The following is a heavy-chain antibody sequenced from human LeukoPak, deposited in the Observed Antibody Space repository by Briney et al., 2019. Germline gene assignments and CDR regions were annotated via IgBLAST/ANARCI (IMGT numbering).Heavy chain of an antibody. D-gene: IGHD6-13*01. V-gene: IGHV4-61*02. Sequence: SETLSLTCTVSGGSITSGYYYWGWIRQPAGRGLEWIGRFYSSGSTNYNPSLKSRVTMSVDTSKNQFSLKLSSVTAADTAVYYCARGRDSSWYYFDYWGQGTLVTVSS. CDR2: FYSSGST. J-gene: IGHJ4*02. CDR1: GGSITSGYYY. CDR3: ARGRDSSWYYFDY.